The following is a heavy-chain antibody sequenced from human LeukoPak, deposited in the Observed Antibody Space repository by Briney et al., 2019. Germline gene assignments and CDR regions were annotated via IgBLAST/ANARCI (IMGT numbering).Heavy chain of an antibody. Sequence: GGTLRLSCAASGFIFSSYGMSWARQAPGKGLEWVSVIGGSGGTTYYADSVKGRFSISRDNSKNTLYLQMNSLRAEDTAVYYCAKPGYCSGGTCLYYFDYWGQGTLVTVSS. CDR2: IGGSGGTT. V-gene: IGHV3-23*01. CDR1: GFIFSSYG. J-gene: IGHJ4*02. D-gene: IGHD2-15*01. CDR3: AKPGYCSGGTCLYYFDY.